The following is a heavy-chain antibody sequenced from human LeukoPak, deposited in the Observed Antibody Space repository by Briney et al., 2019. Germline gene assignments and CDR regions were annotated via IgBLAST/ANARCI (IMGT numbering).Heavy chain of an antibody. J-gene: IGHJ4*02. V-gene: IGHV3-48*01. CDR3: ARDTKYAFDN. CDR2: IGISSGNT. CDR1: GFTFSSYS. D-gene: IGHD2-2*01. Sequence: GGSLRLSCAASGFTFSSYSMNWVRQAPGKGLEWISYIGISSGNTKYADSVKGRFTISGDKAKNSLYLQMNSLRVEDTAVYYCARDTKYAFDNWGQGTLVTVPS.